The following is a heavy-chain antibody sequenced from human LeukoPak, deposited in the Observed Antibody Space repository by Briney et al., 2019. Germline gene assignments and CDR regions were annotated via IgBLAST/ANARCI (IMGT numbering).Heavy chain of an antibody. J-gene: IGHJ1*01. V-gene: IGHV3-53*01. CDR3: ARGLIAAGWRYFQH. D-gene: IGHD6-13*01. CDR2: IYSGVST. Sequence: SVIYSGVSTYYADSVKGRFTIPRDNSKNTLYLQMNSLRAEDTAVYYCARGLIAAGWRYFQHWGQGTLVTVSS.